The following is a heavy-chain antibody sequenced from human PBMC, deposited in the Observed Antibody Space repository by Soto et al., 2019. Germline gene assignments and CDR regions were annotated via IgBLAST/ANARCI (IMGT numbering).Heavy chain of an antibody. CDR3: ARENSYFDY. CDR2: ISAYNANA. Sequence: QIQLLQSGAEVKKPGASMKVTCKSSGYTFRNFGISWVRQVPGQGLEWMGWISAYNANANYAQKFQGRLTMTADTSMSTAYMELRSLRSDDTAVYYCARENSYFDYWGQGTLVTVSS. V-gene: IGHV1-18*01. CDR1: GYTFRNFG. J-gene: IGHJ4*02.